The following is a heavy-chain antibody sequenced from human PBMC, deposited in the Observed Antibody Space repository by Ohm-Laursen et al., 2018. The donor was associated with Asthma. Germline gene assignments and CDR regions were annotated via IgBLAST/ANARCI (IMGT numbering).Heavy chain of an antibody. CDR1: GFTFSSYG. Sequence: SSLRLSCAAPGFTFSSYGMHWVRQAPGKGLEWVAVISYDGSNKYYADSVNGRFTVSRDDSKNTLYLQMNSLRPDDTAVYYCARDVMEWYLPAFDFWGQGTLVTVSS. CDR3: ARDVMEWYLPAFDF. CDR2: ISYDGSNK. D-gene: IGHD3-3*01. J-gene: IGHJ4*02. V-gene: IGHV3-30*03.